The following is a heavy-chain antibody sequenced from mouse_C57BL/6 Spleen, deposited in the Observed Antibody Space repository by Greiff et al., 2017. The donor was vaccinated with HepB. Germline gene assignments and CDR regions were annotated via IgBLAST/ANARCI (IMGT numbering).Heavy chain of an antibody. Sequence: QVQLQQSGAELMKPGASVKLSCKATGYTFTGYWIEWVKQRPGHGLEWIGEILPGSGSTNYNEKFKGKATFTADTSSNTAYMQLSSLTTEDSAIYYCERWGVDCGSSSAWFAYWGQGTLVTVSA. V-gene: IGHV1-9*01. CDR2: ILPGSGST. CDR3: ERWGVDCGSSSAWFAY. D-gene: IGHD1-1*01. CDR1: GYTFTGYW. J-gene: IGHJ3*01.